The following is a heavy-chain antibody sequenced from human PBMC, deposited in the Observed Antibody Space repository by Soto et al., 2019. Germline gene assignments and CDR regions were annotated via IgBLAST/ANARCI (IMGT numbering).Heavy chain of an antibody. Sequence: PGGSLRLSCAASGFDASVNYMTWVRQAPVKGLEWVSAINSGGNTFYADSVKGRFTISRDNSKNTLYLQMNSLRVEDTALYYCARDLGYYDSSGRRSAFDIWGQGTMVTVSS. CDR3: ARDLGYYDSSGRRSAFDI. CDR2: INSGGNT. V-gene: IGHV3-66*01. CDR1: GFDASVNY. J-gene: IGHJ3*02. D-gene: IGHD3-22*01.